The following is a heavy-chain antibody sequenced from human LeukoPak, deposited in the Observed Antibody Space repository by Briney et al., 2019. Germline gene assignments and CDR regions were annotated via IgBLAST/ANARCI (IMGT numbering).Heavy chain of an antibody. CDR3: AKGPYDSSGYYIDY. J-gene: IGHJ4*02. CDR2: ISGSGGST. CDR1: GFTFSSYA. D-gene: IGHD3-22*01. V-gene: IGHV3-23*01. Sequence: PGGSLRLSCAVSGFTFSSYALSWVRQAPGKGLEWVSAISGSGGSTYYPASEKGRFTISRDKSKNTLYLQMNSLRAEDTAVYYCAKGPYDSSGYYIDYWGQGTLVTVSS.